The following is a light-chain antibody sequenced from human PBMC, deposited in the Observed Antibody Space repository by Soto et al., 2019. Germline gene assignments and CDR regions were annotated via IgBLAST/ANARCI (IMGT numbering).Light chain of an antibody. V-gene: IGLV2-14*01. CDR2: EVS. CDR3: SSYTSSSTLV. CDR1: SSDVGGYNY. J-gene: IGLJ2*01. Sequence: QSALTQPASVSGSPGQSITISCTGTSSDVGGYNYVSWYQQHPGNGPRLMIYEVSNRPAGVSNRFSGSKSGNTASLTISGLQAEDEADYYCSSYTSSSTLVFGGGTKLTVL.